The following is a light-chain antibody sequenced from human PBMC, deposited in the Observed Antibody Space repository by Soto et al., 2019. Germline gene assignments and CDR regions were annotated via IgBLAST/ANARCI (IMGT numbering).Light chain of an antibody. CDR3: HQRSNWPPLT. J-gene: IGKJ4*01. Sequence: EIVLTQSPATLSFSPGERATLSCRASQSVGGYLDWYQQKPCQAPRLLIYDASNRASGIPARFSGSGSGTDFTLTISSREPEDLAVYYCHQRSNWPPLTFGGGTKVEIK. CDR2: DAS. V-gene: IGKV3-11*01. CDR1: QSVGGY.